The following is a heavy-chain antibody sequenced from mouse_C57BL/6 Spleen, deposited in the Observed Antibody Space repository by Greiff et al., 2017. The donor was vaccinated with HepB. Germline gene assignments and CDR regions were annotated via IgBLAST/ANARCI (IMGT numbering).Heavy chain of an antibody. Sequence: VQLQQSGPELVKPGASVTIPCKASGYTFTDYNMDWVKQSPGKSLEWIGDINPNTGGTNYNQKFKGKATLTAEKSSSTALMELRGLTSEDTSVYYCARRGGYYPLDDWGQGTSVTVSS. D-gene: IGHD1-1*02. J-gene: IGHJ4*01. CDR3: ARRGGYYPLDD. V-gene: IGHV1-18*01. CDR1: GYTFTDYN. CDR2: INPNTGGT.